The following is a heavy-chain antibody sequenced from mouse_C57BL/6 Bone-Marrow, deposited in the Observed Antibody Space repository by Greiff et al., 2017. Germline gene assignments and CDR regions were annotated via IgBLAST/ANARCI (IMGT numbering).Heavy chain of an antibody. Sequence: QVQLQQSGAELVKPGASVKISCKASGYAFSSYWMNWVKQRPGKGLEWIGQIYPGDGDTNYNGKFKGKATLTADKSYSTAYMQLSSLNSEDSAVYFCARSRAYYSNDYYAMDYWGQGTSVTVSS. J-gene: IGHJ4*01. D-gene: IGHD2-5*01. V-gene: IGHV1-80*01. CDR2: IYPGDGDT. CDR3: ARSRAYYSNDYYAMDY. CDR1: GYAFSSYW.